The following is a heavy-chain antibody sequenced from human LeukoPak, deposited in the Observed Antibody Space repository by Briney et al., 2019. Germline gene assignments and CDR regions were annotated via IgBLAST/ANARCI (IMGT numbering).Heavy chain of an antibody. CDR1: GGSISSSSYY. J-gene: IGHJ5*02. V-gene: IGHV4-39*07. D-gene: IGHD2-2*01. Sequence: PSETLSLTCTVSGGSISSSSYYWGWLRQPPGKGLEWIGSIYYSGSTYYNPSLKSRVTISVDTSKNQFSLKLSSVTAADTAVYYCARAIVVVPAAWFDPWGQGTLVTVSS. CDR2: IYYSGST. CDR3: ARAIVVVPAAWFDP.